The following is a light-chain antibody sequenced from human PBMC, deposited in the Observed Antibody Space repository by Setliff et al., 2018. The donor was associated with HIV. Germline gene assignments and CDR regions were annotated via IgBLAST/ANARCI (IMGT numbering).Light chain of an antibody. CDR2: EGD. Sequence: QSSLAQPASVSGSPGQSITISCTGTTNDVGNYKSVSWYQQHPGKAPKFLIFEGDKRPSGVSNRFSASKSGNTAPLTISGLQTGDEADYYCCAYAGTRNYVFGTGTKVT. J-gene: IGLJ1*01. V-gene: IGLV2-23*01. CDR1: TNDVGNYKS. CDR3: CAYAGTRNYV.